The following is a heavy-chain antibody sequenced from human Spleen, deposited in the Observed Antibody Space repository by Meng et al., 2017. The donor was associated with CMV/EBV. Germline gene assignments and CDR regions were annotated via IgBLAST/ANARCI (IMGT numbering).Heavy chain of an antibody. D-gene: IGHD3-10*01. V-gene: IGHV1-2*02. J-gene: IGHJ4*02. CDR2: INSNSGGT. CDR3: ARVIYGSGSEYYFDY. Sequence: SVKVSCKASGYTFTGYYMHWVRQAPGQGLEWMGWINSNSGGTKYAQKFQGRVTMTRDTSISTAYMELSRLRSDDTAVYYCARVIYGSGSEYYFDYWGQGTLVTVSS. CDR1: GYTFTGYY.